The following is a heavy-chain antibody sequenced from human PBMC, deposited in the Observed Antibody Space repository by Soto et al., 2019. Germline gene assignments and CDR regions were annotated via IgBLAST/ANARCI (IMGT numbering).Heavy chain of an antibody. V-gene: IGHV1-69*01. CDR2: IIPIFGTA. D-gene: IGHD6-6*01. CDR1: GGTFSSYA. Sequence: QVQLVQSGAEVKKPGSSVKVSCKASGGTFSSYAISWVRQAPGQGLEWMGGIIPIFGTANYAQKFQGRVTITADESTSTAYMEQSSLRSEDTDVYYCARSPRPRYYYYYGIDVWGQGTTVTGSS. J-gene: IGHJ6*02. CDR3: ARSPRPRYYYYYGIDV.